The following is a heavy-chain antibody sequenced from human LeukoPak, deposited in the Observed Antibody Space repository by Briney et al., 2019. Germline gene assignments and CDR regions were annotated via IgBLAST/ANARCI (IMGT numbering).Heavy chain of an antibody. CDR2: IYYSGST. D-gene: IGHD3-22*01. V-gene: IGHV4-59*06. CDR1: GGSISSYY. J-gene: IGHJ4*02. CDR3: ARDRNYYDSSGSSIDY. Sequence: SETLSLTCTVSGGSISSYYWSWIRQHPGKGLEWIGYIYYSGSTYYNPSLKSRVTISVDTSKNQFSLKLSSVTAADTAVYYCARDRNYYDSSGSSIDYWGQGTLVTVSS.